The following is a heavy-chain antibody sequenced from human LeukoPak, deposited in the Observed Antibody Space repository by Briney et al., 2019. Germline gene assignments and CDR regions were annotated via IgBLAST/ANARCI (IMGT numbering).Heavy chain of an antibody. J-gene: IGHJ5*02. D-gene: IGHD4-23*01. CDR3: ARASRNSFPFGP. CDR1: GGSFSGYY. CDR2: INHSGST. V-gene: IGHV4-34*01. Sequence: SETLSLTCAVYGGSFSGYYWSWIRQPPGKGLEWIGEINHSGSTNYNPSLKSRVTISVDTSKNQFSLKLSSVTAADTAVYYCARASRNSFPFGPWGQGTLVTVSS.